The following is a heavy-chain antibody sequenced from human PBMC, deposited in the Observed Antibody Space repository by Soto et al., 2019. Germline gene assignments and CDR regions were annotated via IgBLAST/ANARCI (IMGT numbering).Heavy chain of an antibody. J-gene: IGHJ4*02. CDR1: GGSFSGYY. CDR2: INHSGST. V-gene: IGHV4-34*01. CDR3: ASTDCSSTSCYLTLFDY. Sequence: TSETLSLTCAVYGGSFSGYYWSWIRQPPGKGLEWIGEINHSGSTNYNPSLKSRVTISVDTSKNQFSLKLSSVTAADTAVYYCASTDCSSTSCYLTLFDYWGQGTLVTVSS. D-gene: IGHD2-2*01.